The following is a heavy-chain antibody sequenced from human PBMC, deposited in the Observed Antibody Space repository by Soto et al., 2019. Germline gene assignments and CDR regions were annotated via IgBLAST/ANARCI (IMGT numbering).Heavy chain of an antibody. CDR1: GGSISSSSYY. CDR3: ASSPRQTYFRFLEWQIQKPAAFDI. D-gene: IGHD3-3*01. CDR2: IYYSGST. J-gene: IGHJ3*02. V-gene: IGHV4-39*01. Sequence: SETLSLTCTVSGGSISSSSYYWGWIRQPPGKGLEWIGRIYYSGSTYYNPSLKSRVTIAVDTSKNQFSLKLSSVTAADMAVYYCASSPRQTYFRFLEWQIQKPAAFDIWGPGTMVTVSS.